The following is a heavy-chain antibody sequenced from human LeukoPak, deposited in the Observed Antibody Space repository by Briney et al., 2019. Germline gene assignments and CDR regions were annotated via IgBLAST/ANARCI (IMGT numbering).Heavy chain of an antibody. D-gene: IGHD6-13*01. CDR1: GFTFSSYS. V-gene: IGHV3-21*01. CDR2: ISSSSSYI. CDR3: ARVGGYSSSWPQYYFDY. Sequence: GGSLRLSCAASGFTFSSYSMNWVSQAPGKGLEWVSSISSSSSYIYYADSVKGRFTISRDNAKNSLYLQMNSLRAEDTAVYYCARVGGYSSSWPQYYFDYWGQGTLVTVSS. J-gene: IGHJ4*02.